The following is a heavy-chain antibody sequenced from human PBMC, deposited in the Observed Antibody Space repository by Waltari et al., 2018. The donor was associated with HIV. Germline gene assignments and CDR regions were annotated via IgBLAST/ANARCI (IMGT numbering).Heavy chain of an antibody. D-gene: IGHD2-2*01. CDR3: ARARLVSRGQYCSTTSCLPHYYYYYGMDV. Sequence: QVQLRQWGAGLLKPSETLSLTCAVYGGSFSGSYWSWIRQPPGQGREWIGEINHSGSTNYNPSLKSRVTISVDTSKNQFSLKLTSVTAADTAVFYCARARLVSRGQYCSTTSCLPHYYYYYGMDVWGQGTTVTVSS. V-gene: IGHV4-34*01. J-gene: IGHJ6*02. CDR1: GGSFSGSY. CDR2: INHSGST.